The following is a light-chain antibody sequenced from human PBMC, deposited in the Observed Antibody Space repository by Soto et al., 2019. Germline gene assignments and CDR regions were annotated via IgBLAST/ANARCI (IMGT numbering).Light chain of an antibody. V-gene: IGLV1-44*01. CDR2: SND. CDR1: SSNIGSNI. J-gene: IGLJ1*01. CDR3: CSYALL. Sequence: QSVLTQPPSASGTPGQRVTISCYGSSSNIGSNIVNWYQHLPGTAPKLLIHSNDQRPSGVPDRFSGSKSGTSASLAISGLQSEDEADYYCCSYALLFGTGTKVTVL.